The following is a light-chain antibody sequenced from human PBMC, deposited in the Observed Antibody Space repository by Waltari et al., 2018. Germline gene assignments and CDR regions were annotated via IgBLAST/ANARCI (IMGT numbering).Light chain of an antibody. J-gene: IGLJ3*02. CDR3: SSFTSSSSWV. CDR1: SSDIGRYTD. CDR2: DVT. V-gene: IGLV2-14*03. Sequence: QSALTQPASVSGSPGQSITISCTGTSSDIGRYTDVSWFQQRPGQAPKLMIYDVTKWPSGLSNRFSGSKSGNTASLTISGLQTEDEADYYCSSFTSSSSWVFGGGTRLTVL.